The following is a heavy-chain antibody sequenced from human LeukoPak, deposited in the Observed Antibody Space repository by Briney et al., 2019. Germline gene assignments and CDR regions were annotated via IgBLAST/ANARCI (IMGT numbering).Heavy chain of an antibody. Sequence: PGGSLRLSCAASGFTFDDYAMHWVRQAPGKGLEWVSVISGDGGSTYYADSVKGRFTISRDNSKNSLYLQMNSLRTEDTALYYCAKGPERRGFCSGSACYSDCWGQGTLVTVSS. CDR2: ISGDGGST. CDR1: GFTFDDYA. J-gene: IGHJ4*02. CDR3: AKGPERRGFCSGSACYSDC. D-gene: IGHD2-8*02. V-gene: IGHV3-43*02.